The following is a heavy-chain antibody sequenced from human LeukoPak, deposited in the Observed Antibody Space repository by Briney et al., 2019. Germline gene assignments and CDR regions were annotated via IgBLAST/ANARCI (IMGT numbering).Heavy chain of an antibody. Sequence: SETLSLXCTVSGGSNTSTTYFWGWVRQPPGRDPEWLGTISYSGNTYYNPSLKSRLTLSVDTSKNQFSLNLNSVTAADTAIYYCVRLRASLGYCISTSCHGYFDYWAQGTLVTVSS. D-gene: IGHD2-2*01. CDR1: GGSNTSTTYF. J-gene: IGHJ4*02. CDR2: ISYSGNT. CDR3: VRLRASLGYCISTSCHGYFDY. V-gene: IGHV4-39*01.